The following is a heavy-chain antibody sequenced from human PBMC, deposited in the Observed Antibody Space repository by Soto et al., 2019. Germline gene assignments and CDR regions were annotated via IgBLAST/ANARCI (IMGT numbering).Heavy chain of an antibody. J-gene: IGHJ6*02. CDR2: IIPITATA. V-gene: IGHV1-69*01. CDR3: ARSQGSSTSLEIYYYYYYGMDV. Sequence: QVQLVQSGAEVKKPGSSVKVSCKASVGTFGSYAISWVRQAPGQGLEWMGGIIPITATANYAQKLQGRVTITADESTSTASMQLSSLRSEDTAVYYCARSQGSSTSLEIYYYYYYGMDVWGQGTTVTVSS. D-gene: IGHD2-2*01. CDR1: VGTFGSYA.